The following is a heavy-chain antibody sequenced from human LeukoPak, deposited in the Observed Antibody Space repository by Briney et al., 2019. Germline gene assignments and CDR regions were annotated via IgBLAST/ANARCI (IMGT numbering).Heavy chain of an antibody. Sequence: SETLSLTCTVPGGSISSYYWSWIRQPPGKGLEWIGYIYYSGSTNYNPSLKSRVTISVDTSKNQFSLKLSSVTAADTAVYYCARLLYGDYVVDWGQGTLVTVSS. J-gene: IGHJ4*02. V-gene: IGHV4-59*08. CDR3: ARLLYGDYVVD. CDR1: GGSISSYY. CDR2: IYYSGST. D-gene: IGHD4-17*01.